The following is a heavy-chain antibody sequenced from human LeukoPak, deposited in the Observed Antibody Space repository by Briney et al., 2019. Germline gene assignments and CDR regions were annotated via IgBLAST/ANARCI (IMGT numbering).Heavy chain of an antibody. J-gene: IGHJ3*02. CDR2: ISGSGGST. D-gene: IGHD2-15*01. Sequence: GGSLRLSCAASGFTFSLYAMSWVRQAPGKGLEWVSGISGSGGSTHYADSVKDRFTISRDNSKNTLYLQMNSLRAEDTAVYYCAKETVVVVAATPDAFDIWGQGTMVTVSS. CDR1: GFTFSLYA. V-gene: IGHV3-23*01. CDR3: AKETVVVVAATPDAFDI.